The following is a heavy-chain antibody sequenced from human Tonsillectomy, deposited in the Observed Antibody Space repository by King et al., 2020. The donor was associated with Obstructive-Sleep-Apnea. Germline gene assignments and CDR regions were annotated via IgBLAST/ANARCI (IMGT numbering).Heavy chain of an antibody. D-gene: IGHD3-22*01. Sequence: QLVQSGGGVVQPGGSLRLSCAASGFTFSNYGMHWVRQAPGKGLGGVAFIRLDGGNKYFADSVKGRFTISRDNSKNTLYLQMNSLRAEDTAVYYCAKDGKNSSGYYLDYWGQGTLVTVSS. V-gene: IGHV3-30*02. CDR2: IRLDGGNK. J-gene: IGHJ4*02. CDR3: AKDGKNSSGYYLDY. CDR1: GFTFSNYG.